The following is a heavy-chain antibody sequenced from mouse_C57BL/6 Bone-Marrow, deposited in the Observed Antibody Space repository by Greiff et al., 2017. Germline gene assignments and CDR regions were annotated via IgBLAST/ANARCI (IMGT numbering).Heavy chain of an antibody. CDR3: ARGDYPFAY. CDR2: IWSGGST. J-gene: IGHJ3*01. D-gene: IGHD2-4*01. Sequence: QVQLQQSGPGLVQPSQSLSITCTVSGFSLTSYGVHWVRQSPGKGLEWLGVIWSGGSTGYNAAFISRLSISKDNSKSQVFFKMNSLQADDTAIYYCARGDYPFAYWGQGTLVTVSA. V-gene: IGHV2-2*01. CDR1: GFSLTSYG.